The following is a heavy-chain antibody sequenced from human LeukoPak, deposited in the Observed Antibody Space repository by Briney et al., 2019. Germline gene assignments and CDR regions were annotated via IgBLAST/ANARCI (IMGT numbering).Heavy chain of an antibody. CDR2: ISSSSSTI. J-gene: IGHJ4*02. Sequence: GGSLTLSCAASGFTFSSYSMNWVRQAPGKGLEWVSYISSSSSTIYYADSVKGRFTISRDNAKNSLYLQMNSLRDEDTAVYYCARDSRADYDYVWGSYRYTGYFDYWGQGTLVTVSS. CDR3: ARDSRADYDYVWGSYRYTGYFDY. D-gene: IGHD3-16*02. CDR1: GFTFSSYS. V-gene: IGHV3-48*02.